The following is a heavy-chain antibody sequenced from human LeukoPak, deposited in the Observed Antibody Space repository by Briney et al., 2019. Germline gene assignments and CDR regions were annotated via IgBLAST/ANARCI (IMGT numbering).Heavy chain of an antibody. D-gene: IGHD3-3*01. J-gene: IGHJ4*02. CDR1: GFTFGKYW. V-gene: IGHV3-7*03. CDR2: IKLDGSEK. Sequence: PGGSLRLSCVASGFTFGKYWVSWVRQAPGKGLEWVANIKLDGSEKNYVDSEKGRFTISRDNTKNSLYLQMNSLRAEDTAVFYCARDQYDTWSRRGNFDSWGQGTLVIVSS. CDR3: ARDQYDTWSRRGNFDS.